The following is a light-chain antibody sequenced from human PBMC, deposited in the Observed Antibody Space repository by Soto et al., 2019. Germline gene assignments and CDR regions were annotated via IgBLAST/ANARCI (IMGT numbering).Light chain of an antibody. CDR2: EVN. CDR3: SSYTSSSTVV. J-gene: IGLJ2*01. V-gene: IGLV2-8*01. Sequence: QSALTQPPSASGSPGQSVTISCTGTSSDIGGYNSVSWYQQHPGKAPRLMIYEVNKRPSGVPDRFSGSKSGYTASLTVSGLQTEDEADYYCSSYTSSSTVVFGGGTKLTVL. CDR1: SSDIGGYNS.